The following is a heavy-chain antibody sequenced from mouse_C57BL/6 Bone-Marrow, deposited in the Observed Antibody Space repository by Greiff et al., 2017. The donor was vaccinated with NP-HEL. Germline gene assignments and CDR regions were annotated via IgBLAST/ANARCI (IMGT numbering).Heavy chain of an antibody. CDR1: GYTFTSYG. J-gene: IGHJ4*01. CDR2: IYIGNGYT. Sequence: VQLQQSGAELVRPGSSVKMSCKTSGYTFTSYGINWVKQRPGQGLEWIGYIYIGNGYTEYNEKFKGKATLTSDTSSSTAYMQLSSLTSEDYASCFCARGRLRQSGYAMGYWGQGTSVTVSS. CDR3: ARGRLRQSGYAMGY. V-gene: IGHV1-58*01.